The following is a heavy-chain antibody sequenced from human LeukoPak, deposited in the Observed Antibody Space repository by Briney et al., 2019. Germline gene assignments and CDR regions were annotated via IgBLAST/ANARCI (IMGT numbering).Heavy chain of an antibody. CDR1: GGSISTGGYY. D-gene: IGHD3-10*01. J-gene: IGHJ4*02. V-gene: IGHV4-31*03. CDR2: IYYSGST. CDR3: ARDSGSGPRGHDY. Sequence: SQTLSLTCTVSGGSISTGGYYWSWNRQHPGNGLEWIGYIYYSGSTFYNPSLESRVTISIDTSKNQFSLKLSSVTAADTAVYYCARDSGSGPRGHDYWGQGTLVTV.